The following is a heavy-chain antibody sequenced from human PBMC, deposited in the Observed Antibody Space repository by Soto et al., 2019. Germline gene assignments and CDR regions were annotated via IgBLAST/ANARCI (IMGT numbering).Heavy chain of an antibody. Sequence: GGSLRLSCAASGFTFSSYAMSWVRQAPGKGLEWVSAISISGSGGSTYYADSVKGRFTISRDNSKNTVYLQINSLSPDDTAVYYCARSSIYYGIEVWGQGTTVTVSS. D-gene: IGHD2-2*01. CDR3: ARSSIYYGIEV. CDR1: GFTFSSYA. CDR2: ISISGSGGST. J-gene: IGHJ6*02. V-gene: IGHV3-23*01.